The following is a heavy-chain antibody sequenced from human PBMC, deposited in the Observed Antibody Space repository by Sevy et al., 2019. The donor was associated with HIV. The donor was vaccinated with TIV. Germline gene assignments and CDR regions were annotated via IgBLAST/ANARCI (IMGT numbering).Heavy chain of an antibody. CDR1: GYTFSSNG. CDR3: ARVPTYYFGSGTYLDY. Sequence: ASVKVSCKASGYTFSSNGIAWVRQAPGQGLQWMGWIGVYNGNSKYAQNLQDRLTMTTDTSTSTAYMELKSLRSDDTAVYYCARVPTYYFGSGTYLDYWGHGTLVTVSS. J-gene: IGHJ4*01. V-gene: IGHV1-18*01. CDR2: IGVYNGNS. D-gene: IGHD3-10*01.